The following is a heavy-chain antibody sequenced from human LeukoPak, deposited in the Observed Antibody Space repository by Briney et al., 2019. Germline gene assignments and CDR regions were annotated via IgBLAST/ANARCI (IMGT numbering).Heavy chain of an antibody. Sequence: GGSLRLSCLTSGFTLSTNAMSWVRQAPGKGLEWISGISGSGASTYYADSVKGRFTISRDDSRNTLYLQMNSLRGDDTAVYYCARQATDPSYAFDIWGQGTVVTVSS. J-gene: IGHJ3*02. D-gene: IGHD5-24*01. CDR3: ARQATDPSYAFDI. CDR2: ISGSGAST. V-gene: IGHV3-23*01. CDR1: GFTLSTNA.